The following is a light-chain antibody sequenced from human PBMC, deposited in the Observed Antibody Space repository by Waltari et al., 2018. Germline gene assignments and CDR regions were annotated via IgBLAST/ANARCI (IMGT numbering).Light chain of an antibody. V-gene: IGKV1-12*01. Sequence: DTQMTQTPAPGSESVGDRVTITCRASQDIRNWLAWDQQKPGKAPNLLIYATSSLQTGVPSRFSGSGSGTEFTLTISSLQPEDFATYYCQQANSFPITFGPGTKVDFK. CDR3: QQANSFPIT. CDR2: ATS. CDR1: QDIRNW. J-gene: IGKJ3*01.